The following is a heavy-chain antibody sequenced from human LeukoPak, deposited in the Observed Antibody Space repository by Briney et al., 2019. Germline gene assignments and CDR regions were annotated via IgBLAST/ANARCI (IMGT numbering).Heavy chain of an antibody. CDR3: ARAQKKYYYDSSGYYSRDYFDY. CDR1: GGSISSYY. CDR2: IYTSGST. V-gene: IGHV4-4*07. J-gene: IGHJ4*02. Sequence: SETLSLTCTVSGGSISSYYWSWIRQPAGKGLEWIGRIYTSGSTNYNPSLKSRVTISVDTSKNQFSLKLSSVTAADTAVYYCARAQKKYYYDSSGYYSRDYFDYWGQGTLVTVSS. D-gene: IGHD3-22*01.